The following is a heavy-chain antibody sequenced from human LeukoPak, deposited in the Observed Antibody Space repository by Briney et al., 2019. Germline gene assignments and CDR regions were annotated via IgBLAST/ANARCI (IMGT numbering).Heavy chain of an antibody. CDR2: MNPNSGNT. D-gene: IGHD3-22*01. J-gene: IGHJ4*02. CDR3: ARGRHDSSGYSFDY. V-gene: IGHV1-8*03. CDR1: GYTFISDD. Sequence: GASVKVSCKASGYTFISDDINWVRQATGQGLEWMGWMNPNSGNTGYAQKFQGRVTITRNTSISTAYMELSSLRSEDTAVYYCARGRHDSSGYSFDYWGQGTLVTVSS.